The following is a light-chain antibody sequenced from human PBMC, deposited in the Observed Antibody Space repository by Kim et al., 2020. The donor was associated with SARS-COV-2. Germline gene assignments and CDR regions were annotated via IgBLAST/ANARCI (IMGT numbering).Light chain of an antibody. J-gene: IGLJ1*01. CDR3: QSGDNSGTYV. V-gene: IGLV3-25*03. CDR2: KDT. Sequence: SYELTQPPSVSVSPGQTARITCSGDILSKQFAYWYQQKPGQAPVLVIYKDTERPSGIPERFSGSSSGTIVTLTISGVQAQDEADYYCQSGDNSGTYVFGTGTKVTVL. CDR1: ILSKQF.